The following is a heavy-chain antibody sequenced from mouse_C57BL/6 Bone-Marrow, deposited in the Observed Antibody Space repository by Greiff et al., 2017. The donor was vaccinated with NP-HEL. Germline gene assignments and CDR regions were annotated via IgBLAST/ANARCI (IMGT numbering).Heavy chain of an antibody. V-gene: IGHV1-69*01. CDR1: GYTFTSYW. CDR3: ARRQRQLRLRGNYAMDY. CDR2: IDPSDSYT. J-gene: IGHJ4*01. Sequence: QVQLQQPGAELVMPGASVKLSCKASGYTFTSYWMHWVKQRPGQGLEWIGEIDPSDSYTNYNQKFKGKSTLTVDKSSSTAYMQLSSLTSEDSAVYYCARRQRQLRLRGNYAMDYWGQGTSVTVSS. D-gene: IGHD3-2*02.